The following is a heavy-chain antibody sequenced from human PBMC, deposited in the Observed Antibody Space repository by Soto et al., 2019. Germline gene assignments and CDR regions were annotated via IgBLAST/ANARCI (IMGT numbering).Heavy chain of an antibody. Sequence: EVQLVESGGGLVQPGGSLRLSCAASGFTVSSKYMSWVRQAPGRGLECVSVIYSGGSTSYADSVKGRFTISRDNSKNTLYLQMNSLRHEDTAVYYCARDGLHCSGGRCYGVTMDVWGKGTTVTVSS. J-gene: IGHJ6*03. CDR3: ARDGLHCSGGRCYGVTMDV. CDR1: GFTVSSKY. D-gene: IGHD2-15*01. V-gene: IGHV3-66*01. CDR2: IYSGGST.